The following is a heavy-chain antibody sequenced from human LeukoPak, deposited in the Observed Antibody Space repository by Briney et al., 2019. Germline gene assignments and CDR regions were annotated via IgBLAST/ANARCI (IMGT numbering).Heavy chain of an antibody. V-gene: IGHV3-74*01. D-gene: IGHD5-24*01. CDR1: GFTFSSYW. J-gene: IGHJ4*02. Sequence: GGSLSLSCAPSGFTFSSYWMHWVRQAPGKGLVWVSRINSDGSSTNYADPVKGRFTISRDNAKNTLYLQMNSLRAEDTAVYYCAKGGDGYNSADYWGPGNLVSVSS. CDR3: AKGGDGYNSADY. CDR2: INSDGSST.